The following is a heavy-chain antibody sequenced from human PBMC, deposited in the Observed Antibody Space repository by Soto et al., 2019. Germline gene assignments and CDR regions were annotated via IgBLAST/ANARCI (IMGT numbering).Heavy chain of an antibody. D-gene: IGHD3-10*01. CDR3: AKKVNSGPGSQYFDY. V-gene: IGHV3-23*01. J-gene: IGHJ4*02. CDR2: FRTSGDGGTT. CDR1: GFTFSSYS. Sequence: EVQLLESGGGLVQPGGSLRLSCAASGFTFSSYSMSWVRQAPGKGLEWVSGFRTSGDGGTTYYADSVKGRFTISRDNSKNMLFLLMNSLRAEDTAIYYCAKKVNSGPGSQYFDYWGQGTLVTVSS.